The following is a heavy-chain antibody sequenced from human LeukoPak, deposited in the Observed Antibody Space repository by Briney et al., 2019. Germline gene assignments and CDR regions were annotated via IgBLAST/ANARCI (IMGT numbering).Heavy chain of an antibody. J-gene: IGHJ4*02. CDR2: IYHSGST. CDR1: GGSISSGGYS. V-gene: IGHV4-30-2*01. CDR3: ARGDSLVNHFDY. D-gene: IGHD1-14*01. Sequence: SQTLSLTCAVSGGSISSGGYSWSWIRQPPGKGLEWIGYIYHSGSTYYDPSLKSRVTISVDRSKNQFSLKLSSVTAADAAVYYCARGDSLVNHFDYWGQGTLVTVSS.